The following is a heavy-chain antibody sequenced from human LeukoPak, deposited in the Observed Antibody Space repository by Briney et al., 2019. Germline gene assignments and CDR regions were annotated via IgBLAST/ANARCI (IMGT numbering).Heavy chain of an antibody. Sequence: GASVKVSCKASGYTFTSYGISWVRQAPGQGLEWMGWISAYNGNTNYAQKFQGRVTITRDTSATTAYMELSRLRSEDTAVYYCARGIGASSGWYVIDYWGQGTLVTVSS. CDR2: ISAYNGNT. J-gene: IGHJ4*02. CDR3: ARGIGASSGWYVIDY. D-gene: IGHD6-19*01. V-gene: IGHV1-18*01. CDR1: GYTFTSYG.